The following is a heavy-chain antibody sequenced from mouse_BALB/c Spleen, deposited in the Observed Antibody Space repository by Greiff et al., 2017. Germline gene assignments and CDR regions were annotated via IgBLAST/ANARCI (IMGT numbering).Heavy chain of an antibody. CDR2: IYPGDGDT. J-gene: IGHJ3*01. Sequence: VQLQQSGAELVRPGSSVKISCKASGYAFSSYWMNWVKQRPGQGLEWIGQIYPGDGDTNYNGKFKGKATLTADKSSSTAYMQLSSLTSEDSAVYFCARGTMITAPAYWGQGTLVTVSA. D-gene: IGHD2-4*01. CDR3: ARGTMITAPAY. CDR1: GYAFSSYW. V-gene: IGHV1-80*01.